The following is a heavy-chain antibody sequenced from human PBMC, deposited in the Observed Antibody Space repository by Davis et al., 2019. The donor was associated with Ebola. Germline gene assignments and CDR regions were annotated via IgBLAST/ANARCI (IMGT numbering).Heavy chain of an antibody. J-gene: IGHJ3*02. CDR2: FYPGDSDT. CDR1: GYSFTNFW. V-gene: IGHV5-51*01. Sequence: PGGSLRLSCKGSGYSFTNFWIGWVRQTPGRGLEWMGIFYPGDSDTRYSPSFLGQVIISADKALSTAYLQWDSLKASDTAMYYCARLTYYYDVLDAFDIWGQGTMVTVSS. D-gene: IGHD3-22*01. CDR3: ARLTYYYDVLDAFDI.